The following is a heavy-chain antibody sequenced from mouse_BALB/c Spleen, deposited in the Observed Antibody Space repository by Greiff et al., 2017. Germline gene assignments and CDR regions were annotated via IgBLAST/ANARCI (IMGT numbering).Heavy chain of an antibody. CDR1: GYSFTSYW. Sequence: QVQLKQPGAELVRPGASVKLSCKASGYSFTSYWMNWVKQRPGQGLEWIGMLHPSDSETRLNQKFKDKATLTVDKSSSTAYMQLSSPTSEDSAVYYCARGNYDYEAWFAYWGQGTLVTVSA. D-gene: IGHD2-4*01. CDR2: LHPSDSET. J-gene: IGHJ3*01. V-gene: IGHV1-61*01. CDR3: ARGNYDYEAWFAY.